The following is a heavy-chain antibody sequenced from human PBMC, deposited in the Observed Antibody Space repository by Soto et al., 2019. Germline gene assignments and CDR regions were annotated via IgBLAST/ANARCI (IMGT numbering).Heavy chain of an antibody. D-gene: IGHD3-3*01. Sequence: GGSLRLSCTASGFTFSSSAMSWVRQAPGRGLEWVSGISGSGAGTYYADSVKGRFTISRDNSKNTLYLQMNSLRAEDTAVYYCATSSGTPLRFLEWLPPLYGMDVWGQGTTVTVSS. J-gene: IGHJ6*02. V-gene: IGHV3-23*01. CDR2: ISGSGAGT. CDR1: GFTFSSSA. CDR3: ATSSGTPLRFLEWLPPLYGMDV.